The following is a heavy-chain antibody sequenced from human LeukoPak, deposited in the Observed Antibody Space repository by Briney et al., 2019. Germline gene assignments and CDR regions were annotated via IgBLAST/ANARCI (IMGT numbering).Heavy chain of an antibody. V-gene: IGHV3-23*01. D-gene: IGHD6-19*01. CDR2: ISGSGGST. CDR1: GFTFSSYA. J-gene: IGHJ4*02. Sequence: GGSLRLSCAASGFTFSSYAMSWVRQAPGKGLEWVSAISGSGGSTYYADSVKGRFTIPRDNSKNTLYLQMNSLRAEDTAVYYCAKDPAVAGTGANFDYWGQGTLVTVSS. CDR3: AKDPAVAGTGANFDY.